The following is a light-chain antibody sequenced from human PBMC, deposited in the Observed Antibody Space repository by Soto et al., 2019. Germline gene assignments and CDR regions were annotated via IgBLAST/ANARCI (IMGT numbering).Light chain of an antibody. Sequence: QSALTQPASVSGSPGQSITISCTGTSSDVGGYNYVSWYQQHPGKAPKLMIYDVSNRPSGVSNRFSGSKSGNTASLTISGLQAEDEADYYCSSYTSSSTFPFGTGTKLTVL. CDR2: DVS. V-gene: IGLV2-14*01. J-gene: IGLJ1*01. CDR3: SSYTSSSTFP. CDR1: SSDVGGYNY.